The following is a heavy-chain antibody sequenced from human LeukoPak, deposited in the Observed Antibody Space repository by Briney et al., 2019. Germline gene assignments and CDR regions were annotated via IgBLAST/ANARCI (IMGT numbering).Heavy chain of an antibody. J-gene: IGHJ5*02. CDR3: ARGPDCTNGVCYNNWFDP. CDR2: IGTAGDT. V-gene: IGHV3-13*01. Sequence: GGSLRLSCAASGFTFSSYDMHWVRQATGKGLGWVSAIGTAGDTYYPGSVKGRFTISRENAKNSLYLQMNSLRAGDTAVYYCARGPDCTNGVCYNNWFDPWGQGTLVTVSS. CDR1: GFTFSSYD. D-gene: IGHD2-8*01.